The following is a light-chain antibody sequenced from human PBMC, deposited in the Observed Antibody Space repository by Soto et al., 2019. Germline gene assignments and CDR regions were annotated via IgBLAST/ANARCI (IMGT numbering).Light chain of an antibody. CDR1: QSVLYSSNNKNY. CDR2: LAS. CDR3: QQYYSTPPYT. V-gene: IGKV4-1*01. Sequence: DIVMTQSPDSLAVSLGARATINCKSSQSVLYSSNNKNYIAWYQQKPGQPPKLLIYLASTRESGVPDRFSGSGSGTDFTLTISSLQAEDVAVYYCQQYYSTPPYTFGQGTKLEIK. J-gene: IGKJ2*01.